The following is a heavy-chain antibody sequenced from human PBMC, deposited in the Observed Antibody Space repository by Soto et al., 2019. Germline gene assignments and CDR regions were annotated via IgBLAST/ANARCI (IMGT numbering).Heavy chain of an antibody. CDR1: GYTFTSYA. V-gene: IGHV1-3*01. D-gene: IGHD3-3*01. CDR2: INAGNGNT. CDR3: ARERITIFGAVAGMDV. J-gene: IGHJ6*02. Sequence: ASVKVSGKASGYTFTSYAMHWVRQAPGQRLEWMGWINAGNGNTKYSQKFQGRVTITRDTSASTAYMELSSLRSEDTAVYYCARERITIFGAVAGMDVWGQGTTVTVSS.